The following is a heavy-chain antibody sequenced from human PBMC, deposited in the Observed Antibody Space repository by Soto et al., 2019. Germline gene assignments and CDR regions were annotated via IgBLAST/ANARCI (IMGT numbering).Heavy chain of an antibody. CDR3: AREGVAPYYYYGMDV. V-gene: IGHV1-18*01. CDR1: GYTFTRSG. CDR2: ISTYNGDT. D-gene: IGHD2-21*01. J-gene: IGHJ6*02. Sequence: ASVKVSCKASGYTFTRSGISGVRQSPGQGLEWMGWISTYNGDTNYAQTFQGRVTMTTDTSTSTVHMEVRSLRSDDTAVYYCAREGVAPYYYYGMDVWGQGTPVTVSS.